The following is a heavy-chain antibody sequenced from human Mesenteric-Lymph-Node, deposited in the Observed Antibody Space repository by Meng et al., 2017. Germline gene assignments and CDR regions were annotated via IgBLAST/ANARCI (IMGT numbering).Heavy chain of an antibody. CDR2: INHSGST. CDR3: ARGIYDILTGYYETPGYFDY. Sequence: SETLSPTCAVHGGSFSGYYWSWIRQPPGKGLEWIGKINHSGSTNYNPSLKSRVTISVDTSKNQFSLELSSVTAADTAVYYCARGIYDILTGYYETPGYFDYWGQGTLVTVSS. V-gene: IGHV4-34*01. J-gene: IGHJ4*02. D-gene: IGHD3-9*01. CDR1: GGSFSGYY.